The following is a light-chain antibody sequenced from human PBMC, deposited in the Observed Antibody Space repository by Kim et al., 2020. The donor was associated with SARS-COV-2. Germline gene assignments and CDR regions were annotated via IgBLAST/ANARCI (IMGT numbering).Light chain of an antibody. CDR1: QSVSSRY. V-gene: IGKV3-20*01. CDR2: GAS. CDR3: QQYGSSPYS. Sequence: LSPREKGTPHCRATQSVSSRYVAWYQQKPGQAHRLLIYGASSRDSGIPDRFSGSGSGTDFTLTISRLEPEDFAVYYCQQYGSSPYSFGQGTKLEI. J-gene: IGKJ2*03.